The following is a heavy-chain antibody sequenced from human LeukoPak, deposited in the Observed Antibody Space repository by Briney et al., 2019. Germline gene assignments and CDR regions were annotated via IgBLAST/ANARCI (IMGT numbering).Heavy chain of an antibody. CDR2: MYLSGTT. Sequence: PSETLSLTCTASGDSINSLDLWSWVRQPPGKGLEWIGEMYLSGTTHSNPSVKSRVTISIDKSKNQFFLNLSSVTAADTAVYYCAGLVGRYSSGLYYYYFDYWGQGTLVTVSS. CDR3: AGLVGRYSSGLYYYYFDY. CDR1: GDSINSLDL. D-gene: IGHD3-22*01. J-gene: IGHJ4*02. V-gene: IGHV4-4*02.